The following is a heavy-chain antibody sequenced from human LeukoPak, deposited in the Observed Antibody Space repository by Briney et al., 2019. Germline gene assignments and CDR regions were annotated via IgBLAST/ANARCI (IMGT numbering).Heavy chain of an antibody. CDR1: GFTFSSYG. CDR3: ARDGSSSSPLDY. Sequence: PGRSLRLSCAASGFTFSSYGMHWVRQAPGKGLEWVAVIWYDGSNKYYADSVKGRFTNSRDNSKNTLYLQMNSLRAEDTAVYYCARDGSSSSPLDYWGQGTLVTVSS. CDR2: IWYDGSNK. J-gene: IGHJ4*02. V-gene: IGHV3-33*01. D-gene: IGHD6-6*01.